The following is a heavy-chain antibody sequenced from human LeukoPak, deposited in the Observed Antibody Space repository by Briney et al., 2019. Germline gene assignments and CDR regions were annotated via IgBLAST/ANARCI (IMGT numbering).Heavy chain of an antibody. V-gene: IGHV1-18*01. CDR3: ARVLPYQGDTESYFDY. J-gene: IGHJ4*02. Sequence: ASVNVSCKASGYTFTSYGISWVRQAPGQGPEWMGWISAYNGNTNYAQKLQGRVTMTTDTSTSTAYMELRSLRSDDTAVYYCARVLPYQGDTESYFDYWGQGTLVTVSS. D-gene: IGHD2-2*01. CDR1: GYTFTSYG. CDR2: ISAYNGNT.